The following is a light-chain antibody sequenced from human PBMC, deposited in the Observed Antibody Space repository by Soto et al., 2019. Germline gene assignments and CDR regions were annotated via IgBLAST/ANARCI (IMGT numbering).Light chain of an antibody. CDR1: SSDVGGYNY. J-gene: IGLJ1*01. CDR2: DVS. CDR3: SSYTSSSTLYV. V-gene: IGLV2-14*03. Sequence: QSALTQPASVSGSPGHSITISCTGTSSDVGGYNYVSWYQQHPGKAPKLMIYDVSNRPSGVSYRFSGSKSGNTASLTISGLQAEDEADYYCSSYTSSSTLYVFGTGTKVTVL.